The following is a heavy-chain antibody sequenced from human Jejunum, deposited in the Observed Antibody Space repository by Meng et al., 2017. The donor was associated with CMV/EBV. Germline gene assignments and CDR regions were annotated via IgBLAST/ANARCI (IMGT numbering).Heavy chain of an antibody. CDR2: IKGSGDKT. V-gene: IGHV3-23*01. J-gene: IGHJ4*02. CDR3: ANPNYYDSNGAY. D-gene: IGHD3-22*01. Sequence: CAASGFAFSSYAMSWVRQAPGKGLEWVSSIKGSGDKTYYADSVKGRFTISRDNSKTTLYLQMNSLRADDTAVYYCANPNYYDSNGAYWGQGTLVTVS. CDR1: GFAFSSYA.